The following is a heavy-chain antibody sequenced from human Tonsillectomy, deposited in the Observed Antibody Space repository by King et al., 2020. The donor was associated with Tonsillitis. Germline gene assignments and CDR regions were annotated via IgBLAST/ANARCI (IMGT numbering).Heavy chain of an antibody. V-gene: IGHV1-8*01. CDR2: MNPNSGNT. Sequence: QLVQSGAEVKKPGASVKVSCKASGYTFTSYDINWVRQATGQGLEWMGWMNPNSGNTGYAQKFQGRVTMTRNTSISTAYMELSSLRSEDTAVYYCARVSRYYDFWSYYYYYRDVWGKGTTVTVSS. D-gene: IGHD3-3*01. CDR3: ARVSRYYDFWSYYYYYRDV. CDR1: GYTFTSYD. J-gene: IGHJ6*03.